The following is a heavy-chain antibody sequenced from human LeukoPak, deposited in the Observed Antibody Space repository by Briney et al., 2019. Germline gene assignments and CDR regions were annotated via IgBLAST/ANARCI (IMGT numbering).Heavy chain of an antibody. CDR3: ARPPDYYYDSSGYYPEYFQH. CDR2: IYCGDSDT. CDR1: GYSFTNYW. Sequence: GESLKISCKGSGYSFTNYWIGWVRLVPGKGLDWMGIIYCGDSDTRYSPSFQGQVTISADKSISTAYLQWSSLKASDTAMYYCARPPDYYYDSSGYYPEYFQHWGQGTLVTVSS. D-gene: IGHD3-22*01. J-gene: IGHJ1*01. V-gene: IGHV5-51*01.